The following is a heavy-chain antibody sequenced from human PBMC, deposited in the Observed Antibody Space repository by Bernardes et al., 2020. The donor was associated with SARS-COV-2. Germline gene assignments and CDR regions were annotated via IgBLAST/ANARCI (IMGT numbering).Heavy chain of an antibody. CDR2: ISADNVNT. V-gene: IGHV1-18*01. Sequence: ASVKVSCKASGYTFTSYGISWVRQAPGQGLEWMGWISADNVNTNYAQKFQGRVTMTTDTSTSTAYMGLRRRRSDDTAVYYCATVVAYSYGGGWFDPWGQGTLVTVSS. CDR3: ATVVAYSYGGGWFDP. J-gene: IGHJ5*02. D-gene: IGHD5-18*01. CDR1: GYTFTSYG.